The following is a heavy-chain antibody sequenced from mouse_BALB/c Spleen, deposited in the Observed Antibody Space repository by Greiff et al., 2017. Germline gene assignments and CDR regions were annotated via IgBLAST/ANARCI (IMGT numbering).Heavy chain of an antibody. CDR1: GFTFSSYG. CDR2: ISSGGSYT. CDR3: ARQTGSSYMYYFDY. J-gene: IGHJ2*01. V-gene: IGHV5-6*01. D-gene: IGHD1-1*01. Sequence: EVQLVESGGDLVKPGGSLKLSCAASGFTFSSYGMSWVRQTPDKRLEWVATISSGGSYTYYPDSVKGRFTISRDNAKNTLYLQMSSLKSEDTAMYYCARQTGSSYMYYFDYWGQGTTLTVSS.